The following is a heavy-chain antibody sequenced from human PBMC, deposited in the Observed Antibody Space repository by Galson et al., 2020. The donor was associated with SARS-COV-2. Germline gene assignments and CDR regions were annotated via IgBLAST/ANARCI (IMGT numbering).Heavy chain of an antibody. Sequence: GGSLRLSCAGSGFTFNTYDMHWVRQATGKGLEWVSVIGTAGDTYYLGSVKGRFTISRENAKNSFHLQMNSLREEDTAVYYCATGPTVPWYYVDYGGQGTLVTVSS. CDR2: IGTAGDT. J-gene: IGHJ4*02. CDR1: GFTFNTYD. V-gene: IGHV3-13*01. CDR3: ATGPTVPWYYVDY. D-gene: IGHD4-17*01.